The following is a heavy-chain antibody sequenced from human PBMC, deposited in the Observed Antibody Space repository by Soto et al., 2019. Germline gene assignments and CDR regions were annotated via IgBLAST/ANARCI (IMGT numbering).Heavy chain of an antibody. CDR3: ARGGFVAGTPQGGY. Sequence: PSETLSLTCAVYGGSFIIYYLSWIRQPPGKGLEWIGEINHSGSTNYNPSLKSRVTISVDTSKNQFSLKLSSVTAADTAVYYCARGGFVAGTPQGGYWGQGTLVTVSS. CDR1: GGSFIIYY. V-gene: IGHV4-34*01. D-gene: IGHD6-19*01. CDR2: INHSGST. J-gene: IGHJ4*02.